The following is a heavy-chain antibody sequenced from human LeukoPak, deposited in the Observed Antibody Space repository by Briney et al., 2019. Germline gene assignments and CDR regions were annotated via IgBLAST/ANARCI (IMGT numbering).Heavy chain of an antibody. CDR2: INPSGGST. CDR3: ARDAGNFDWLRTIVY. V-gene: IGHV1-46*01. D-gene: IGHD3-9*01. Sequence: ASVKVSCKASGYTFTNYYMHWVRQAPGQGLEWMGIINPSGGSTSYAQKFQGRVTMTRDTSTSTVYMELRSLRSEDTAVYYCARDAGNFDWLRTIVYWGQGTLVTVSS. J-gene: IGHJ4*02. CDR1: GYTFTNYY.